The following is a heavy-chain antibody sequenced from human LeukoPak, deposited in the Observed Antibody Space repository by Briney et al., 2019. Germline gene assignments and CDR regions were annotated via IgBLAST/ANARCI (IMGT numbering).Heavy chain of an antibody. CDR1: GFPVSSNF. Sequence: GGSLRLSCAASGFPVSSNFMTWVRQAPGKGLEWVSVIYSGGRTNYADPVKGRFTISTDNSQNTLYLQMNSLRAEDTAVYYCARAGVGATFFYFDYWGQGTLVTVSS. V-gene: IGHV3-53*01. D-gene: IGHD1-26*01. J-gene: IGHJ4*02. CDR2: IYSGGRT. CDR3: ARAGVGATFFYFDY.